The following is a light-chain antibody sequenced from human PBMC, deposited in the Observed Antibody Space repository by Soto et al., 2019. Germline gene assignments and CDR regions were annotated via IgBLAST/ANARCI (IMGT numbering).Light chain of an antibody. Sequence: EFALTQSPGTLSLSPGERATPSCRASQSLTNSFIAWYQQRPGQAPRLLIYDTSSRASGIPDRFSGSGSGTDFTLTISRLETEDFAVFYCQQYGTSEIIFGQGTRLEI. CDR1: QSLTNSF. V-gene: IGKV3-20*01. CDR2: DTS. J-gene: IGKJ5*01. CDR3: QQYGTSEII.